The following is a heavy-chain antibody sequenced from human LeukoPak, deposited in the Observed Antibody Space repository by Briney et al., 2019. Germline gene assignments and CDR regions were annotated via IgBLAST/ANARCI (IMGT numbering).Heavy chain of an antibody. CDR3: ARVSGIVGATYFDY. Sequence: SETLSLTCTVSGGSVSGDGYYWSWIRQSPGKGLESIGYIFYSGSTNYNPSLKSRVTISVDTSNNQFSLKLSSVTAADTAVYYCARVSGIVGATYFDYWGQGTLVTVSS. V-gene: IGHV4-61*08. CDR1: GGSVSGDGYY. D-gene: IGHD1-26*01. CDR2: IFYSGST. J-gene: IGHJ4*02.